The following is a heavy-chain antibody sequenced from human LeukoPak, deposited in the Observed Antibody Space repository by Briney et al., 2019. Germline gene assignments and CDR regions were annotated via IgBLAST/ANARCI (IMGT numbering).Heavy chain of an antibody. CDR1: GGSISSSSYY. CDR2: IYYSGST. Sequence: SETLSLTCTVSGGSISSSSYYWGWIRQPPGKGLEWIGYIYYSGSTNYNPSLKSRVTISVDTSKNQFSLKLSSVTAADTAVYYCARGIPLLRYFDWLESPQHYFDYWGQGTLVTVSS. D-gene: IGHD3-9*01. J-gene: IGHJ4*02. V-gene: IGHV4-61*05. CDR3: ARGIPLLRYFDWLESPQHYFDY.